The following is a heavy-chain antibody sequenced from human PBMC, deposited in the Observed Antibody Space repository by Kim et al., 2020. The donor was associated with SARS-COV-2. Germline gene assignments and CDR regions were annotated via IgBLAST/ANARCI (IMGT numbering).Heavy chain of an antibody. Sequence: GGSLRLSCAASGFTFSSYYMSWVRQAPGKGLEWVSVIYSGGSTYYADSVKGRFTISRHNSKNTLYLQMNSLRAADTAVYYCARGPTSYHYGVDVWGQGTTVTVSS. J-gene: IGHJ6*02. CDR1: GFTFSSYY. CDR3: ARGPTSYHYGVDV. V-gene: IGHV3-53*04. CDR2: IYSGGST.